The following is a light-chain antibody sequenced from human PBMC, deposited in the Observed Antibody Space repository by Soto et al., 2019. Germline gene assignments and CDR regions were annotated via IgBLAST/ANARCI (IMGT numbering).Light chain of an antibody. Sequence: DIQMTQSPSTLSASVGDRVTITCRASQSISSWLAWYQQKPGKAPKLLIYDASSLESGVPSRFSGSGSGTEFTLTISSLQPDDFATYYCQPYNTSPFTFGPGTNVDIK. V-gene: IGKV1-5*01. CDR3: QPYNTSPFT. J-gene: IGKJ3*01. CDR1: QSISSW. CDR2: DAS.